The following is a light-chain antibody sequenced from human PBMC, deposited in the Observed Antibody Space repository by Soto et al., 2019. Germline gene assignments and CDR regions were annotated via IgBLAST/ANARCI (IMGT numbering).Light chain of an antibody. J-gene: IGKJ5*01. V-gene: IGKV3-11*01. CDR1: QSVSSY. Sequence: EIVVTQSPATLSLSPGERATLSCRTSQSVSSYFAWYQQKPGRAPRLLIYDASSRATGIPARFIGSGSGTGFTLTISSLEPEDFAIYYCQQRSNWPITFGQGTRLEIK. CDR2: DAS. CDR3: QQRSNWPIT.